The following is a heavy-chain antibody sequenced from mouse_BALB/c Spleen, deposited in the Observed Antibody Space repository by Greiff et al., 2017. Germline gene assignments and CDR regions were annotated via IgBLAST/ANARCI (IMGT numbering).Heavy chain of an antibody. D-gene: IGHD1-1*01. CDR3: ARDRDYYGSRFAY. Sequence: VQLQESGPGLVAPSQSLSITCTVSGFSLTSYGVHWVRQPPGKGLEWLGVIWAGGSTNYNSALMSRLSISKDNSKSQVFLKMNSLQTDDTAMYYCARDRDYYGSRFAYWGQGTLVTVSA. V-gene: IGHV2-9*02. J-gene: IGHJ3*01. CDR1: GFSLTSYG. CDR2: IWAGGST.